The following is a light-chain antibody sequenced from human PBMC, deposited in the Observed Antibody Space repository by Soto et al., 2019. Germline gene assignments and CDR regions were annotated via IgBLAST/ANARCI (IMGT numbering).Light chain of an antibody. Sequence: DIQMTQSPSSPSASVGDRVTITCRASQSIGTSLNWYQQKPGEAPTLLIYAASSIQSGVPSRFSGSVSGTDFTLTISSLQPEDFATYYCQQRDQSPIYTFGQGTHLEIK. CDR1: QSIGTS. CDR3: QQRDQSPIYT. J-gene: IGKJ2*01. CDR2: AAS. V-gene: IGKV1-39*01.